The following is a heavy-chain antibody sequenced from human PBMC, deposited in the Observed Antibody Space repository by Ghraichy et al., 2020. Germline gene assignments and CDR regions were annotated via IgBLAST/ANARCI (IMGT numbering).Heavy chain of an antibody. CDR2: ILHTGST. J-gene: IGHJ4*02. CDR3: ARDNWGFDY. Sequence: SETLSLTCAVSGYSISSGYYWGWIRQPPGKGLEWIGSILHTGSTYYNASLKSRVIISVDTSKNQFSLKLSSVTAADTAVYYCARDNWGFDYWGQGTLVTVSS. D-gene: IGHD7-27*01. V-gene: IGHV4-38-2*01. CDR1: GYSISSGYY.